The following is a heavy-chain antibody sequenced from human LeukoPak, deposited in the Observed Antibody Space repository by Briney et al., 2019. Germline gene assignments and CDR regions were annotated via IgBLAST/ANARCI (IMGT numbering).Heavy chain of an antibody. V-gene: IGHV3-13*01. CDR3: ARATVIGTVPVPGFLDV. J-gene: IGHJ6*04. Sequence: GGSLRLSCAASGFTFSSYDMHWVSQVAGKGLEWVSSIGTIGDTFYPGSVKGRFTISRENAKNSLYLQMNSLRAGDTAVYYCARATVIGTVPVPGFLDVWGKGTTVTVSS. D-gene: IGHD6-19*01. CDR1: GFTFSSYD. CDR2: IGTIGDT.